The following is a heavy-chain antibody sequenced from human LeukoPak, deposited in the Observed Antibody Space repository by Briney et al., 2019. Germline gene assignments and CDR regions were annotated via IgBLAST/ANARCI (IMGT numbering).Heavy chain of an antibody. Sequence: SETLSLTCAVYGGSFSGYYWSWIRQPPGKGLEWIGEINHSGSTNYNPSLKSRVTISVDTSKNQFSLKLSSATAADTAVYYCARVKDSSGYYVFDYWGQGTLVTVSS. V-gene: IGHV4-34*01. CDR1: GGSFSGYY. D-gene: IGHD3-22*01. CDR2: INHSGST. CDR3: ARVKDSSGYYVFDY. J-gene: IGHJ4*02.